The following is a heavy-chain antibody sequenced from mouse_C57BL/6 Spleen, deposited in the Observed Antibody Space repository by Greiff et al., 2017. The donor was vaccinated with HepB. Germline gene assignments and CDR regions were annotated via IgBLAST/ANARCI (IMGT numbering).Heavy chain of an antibody. CDR2: IDPSDSYT. V-gene: IGHV1-50*01. Sequence: VQLQQSGAELVKPGASVKLSCKASGYTFTSYWMQWVKQRPGQGLEWIGEIDPSDSYTNYNQKFKGKATLTVDTSSSTAYMQLSSLTSEDSAVYYCARGGDSYAMDYWGQGTSVTVSS. CDR1: GYTFTSYW. J-gene: IGHJ4*01. CDR3: ARGGDSYAMDY.